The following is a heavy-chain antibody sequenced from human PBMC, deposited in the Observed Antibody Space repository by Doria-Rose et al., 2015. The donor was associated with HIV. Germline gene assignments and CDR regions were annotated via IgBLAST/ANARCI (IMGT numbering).Heavy chain of an antibody. Sequence: LEWVAVISYDGSKKYYVDSVKGRFTISRDNPKNTLSLLLNSLRPEDTAVYYCARGDYFGSGTFSADAFDIWGQGTMVTVSS. D-gene: IGHD3-10*01. V-gene: IGHV3-30*03. CDR2: ISYDGSKK. CDR3: ARGDYFGSGTFSADAFDI. J-gene: IGHJ3*02.